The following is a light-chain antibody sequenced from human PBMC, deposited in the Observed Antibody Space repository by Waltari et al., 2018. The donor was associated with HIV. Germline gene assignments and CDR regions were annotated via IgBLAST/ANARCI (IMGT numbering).Light chain of an antibody. J-gene: IGLJ2*01. Sequence: QSALTQPASVSGSPGQSITIPCTGTSTAVGGYNYVTGYQQHPGKAPKLMIYEVSNRPSGVPNRFSGSKSGNTASLTISGLQAEDEADYYCSSYTSSSTVVFGGGTKLTVL. CDR3: SSYTSSSTVV. CDR2: EVS. V-gene: IGLV2-14*01. CDR1: STAVGGYNY.